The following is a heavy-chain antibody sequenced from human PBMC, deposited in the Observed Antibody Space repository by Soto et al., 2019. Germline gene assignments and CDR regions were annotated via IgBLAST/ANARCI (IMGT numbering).Heavy chain of an antibody. CDR3: TIRTRLGYSSGSYLYGMDV. J-gene: IGHJ6*02. V-gene: IGHV3-73*01. Sequence: GGSLRLSCAASGFTFSGSAMHWVRQASGKGLEWVGRIRSKANSYATAYAASVKGRFTISRDDSKNTAYLKMNSLKTEDTAVYYCTIRTRLGYSSGSYLYGMDVWGQGTTVTVSS. D-gene: IGHD6-19*01. CDR2: IRSKANSYAT. CDR1: GFTFSGSA.